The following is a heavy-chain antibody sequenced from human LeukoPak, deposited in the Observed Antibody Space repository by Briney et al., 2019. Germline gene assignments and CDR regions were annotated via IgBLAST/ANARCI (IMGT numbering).Heavy chain of an antibody. CDR2: ISGSGGST. J-gene: IGHJ3*02. Sequence: GGSLRLPCSASGFTFSSYAMSWVRQAPGKGLKWVSLISGSGGSTYYADSVKGRFTISRDNSKNTLYLQVSSLRAEDTAVYYCAKARSSSWYDAFDIWGQGTMVTVSS. CDR3: AKARSSSWYDAFDI. V-gene: IGHV3-23*01. D-gene: IGHD6-13*01. CDR1: GFTFSSYA.